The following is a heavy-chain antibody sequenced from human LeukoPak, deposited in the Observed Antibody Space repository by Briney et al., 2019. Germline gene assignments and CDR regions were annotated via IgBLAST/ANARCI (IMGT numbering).Heavy chain of an antibody. CDR3: ARGAHEAAGVLNY. D-gene: IGHD6-13*01. CDR2: IYYTGNT. Sequence: PSETLSLTCSVSGGSFSSSSYYWSWIRQPPGKGLEWIGYIYYTGNTNYNPSLKSRVTISIDTSRNQFSLKLSSVTAADTAVYYCARGAHEAAGVLNYWGQGSLVTVSS. J-gene: IGHJ4*02. V-gene: IGHV4-61*01. CDR1: GGSFSSSSYY.